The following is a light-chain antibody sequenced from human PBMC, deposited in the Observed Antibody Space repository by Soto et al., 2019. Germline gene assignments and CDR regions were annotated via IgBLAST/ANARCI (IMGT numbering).Light chain of an antibody. CDR3: QQYNDWPRT. J-gene: IGKJ1*01. V-gene: IGKV3-15*01. CDR2: GAS. CDR1: QSVGTY. Sequence: EIVMTQSPATLSVSPGERATLSCRASQSVGTYLAWYQQKPGQAPRLLIYGASTRAAGISPRFSGGGSGTEFTLTISSLQSEDFAVYYCQQYNDWPRTCGQGTKVGIK.